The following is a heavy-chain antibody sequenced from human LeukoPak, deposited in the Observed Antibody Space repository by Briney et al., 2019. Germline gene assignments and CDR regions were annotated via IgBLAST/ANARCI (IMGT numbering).Heavy chain of an antibody. CDR2: MNPNSGNT. D-gene: IGHD3-22*01. CDR3: ARITYYYGSSGYGPVGWFDP. Sequence: GASVKVSCKASGYTFTSYDINWVRQATGQGLEWMGWMNPNSGNTGYAQKFQGRVTMTRNTSISTAYMELSSLRSEDTAVYYCARITYYYGSSGYGPVGWFDPWGQGTLVTVSS. CDR1: GYTFTSYD. V-gene: IGHV1-8*01. J-gene: IGHJ5*02.